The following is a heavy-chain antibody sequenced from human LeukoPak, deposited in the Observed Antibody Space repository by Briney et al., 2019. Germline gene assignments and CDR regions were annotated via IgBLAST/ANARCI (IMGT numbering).Heavy chain of an antibody. Sequence: TSETLSLTCTVSGGSISSGSYYWSWIRQHPGKGLEWIGYIYYSGSTSYNPSLKSRITISVDTSRNQFSLKLSSATAADTAVYYCARVSGTYHLHYWGQGTLVTVSS. CDR2: IYYSGST. D-gene: IGHD1-26*01. J-gene: IGHJ4*02. CDR3: ARVSGTYHLHY. V-gene: IGHV4-31*03. CDR1: GGSISSGSYY.